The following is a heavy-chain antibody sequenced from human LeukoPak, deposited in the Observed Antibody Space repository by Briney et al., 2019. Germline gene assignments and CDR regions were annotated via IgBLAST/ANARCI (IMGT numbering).Heavy chain of an antibody. J-gene: IGHJ3*02. D-gene: IGHD6-13*01. CDR1: GGSISSYY. CDR2: IYTSGST. CDR3: ARELGLSSSRDDAFDI. Sequence: KPSETLSLTCTVSGGSISSYYWSWIRQPAGKGLEWIGRIYTSGSTNYNPSLKSRVTMSVDTSKNQFSLKLSSVTAADTAVYYCARELGLSSSRDDAFDIWGQGTMVTVSS. V-gene: IGHV4-4*07.